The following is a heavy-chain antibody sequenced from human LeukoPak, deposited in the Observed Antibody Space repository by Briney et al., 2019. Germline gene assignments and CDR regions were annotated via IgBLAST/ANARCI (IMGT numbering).Heavy chain of an antibody. J-gene: IGHJ3*02. CDR1: SASIDYSYYF. CDR2: NHYSGNN. CDR3: SRLGRGAVTRRGAFDI. V-gene: IGHV4-39*01. D-gene: IGHD4-11*01. Sequence: SETLSLTCNVSSASIDYSYYFWGWIRQPPGKGLEWIGSNHYSGNNYSNPSLKSRVIMAVDTSKNQVSLTLTSVTVADSGVYYCSRLGRGAVTRRGAFDIWGQGTTVTVSS.